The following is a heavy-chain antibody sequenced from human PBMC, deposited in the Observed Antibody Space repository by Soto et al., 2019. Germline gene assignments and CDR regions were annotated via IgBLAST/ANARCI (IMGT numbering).Heavy chain of an antibody. J-gene: IGHJ4*02. Sequence: QVQLVESGGGVVQPGRSLRLSCAASGLPFSSYGMHWVRQAPGKGLECVAIIPHDGSYKYHVDSVKGRFTISRDNSKNTLDLQMDSLRPEDTAVSYCGALHDGGDDCWGQGTLVTVSS. CDR2: IPHDGSYK. D-gene: IGHD2-21*01. CDR1: GLPFSSYG. CDR3: GALHDGGDDC. V-gene: IGHV3-30*03.